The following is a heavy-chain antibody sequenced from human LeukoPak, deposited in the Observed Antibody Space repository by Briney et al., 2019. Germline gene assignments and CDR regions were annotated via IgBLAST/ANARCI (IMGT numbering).Heavy chain of an antibody. CDR1: GGSISSYY. Sequence: SETLSLTCTVSGGSISSYYWSWIRQPPGKGLEWIGYIYYSGSTNYNPSLKSRVTISVDTSKNQFSLKLSSVTAADTAVYYCARSFDWPHNWFDPWGQGTLLTVSS. CDR2: IYYSGST. V-gene: IGHV4-59*08. CDR3: ARSFDWPHNWFDP. J-gene: IGHJ5*02. D-gene: IGHD3-9*01.